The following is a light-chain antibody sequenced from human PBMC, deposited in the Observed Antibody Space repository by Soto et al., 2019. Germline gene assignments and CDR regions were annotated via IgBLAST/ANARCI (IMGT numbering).Light chain of an antibody. CDR3: QQRANWPLT. Sequence: EIVLTQSPGILSLSPGQRVTLSCRASQSVINYLAWYQQKPGQAPRLLIYDTSNRATGIPARFSGSGSGTDFTLIISSLEPEDFAVYYCQQRANWPLTFGGGTKVDIK. J-gene: IGKJ4*01. V-gene: IGKV3-11*01. CDR1: QSVINY. CDR2: DTS.